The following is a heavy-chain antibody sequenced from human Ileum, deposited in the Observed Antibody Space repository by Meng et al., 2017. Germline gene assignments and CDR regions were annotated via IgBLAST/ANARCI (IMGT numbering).Heavy chain of an antibody. J-gene: IGHJ4*02. V-gene: IGHV4-34*01. CDR2: IHYSGST. CDR3: ARRIRGGSYLG. CDR1: GDSFTDYY. Sequence: QLQLMQWGAGMLKPSETPSLTCNVYGDSFTDYYCNWIRQPPGKGLEWIGEIHYSGSTNYNPSLESRVAISEDTSQKQFSLRLSSVTAADTAVYYCARRIRGGSYLGWGQGTLVTVSS. D-gene: IGHD1-26*01.